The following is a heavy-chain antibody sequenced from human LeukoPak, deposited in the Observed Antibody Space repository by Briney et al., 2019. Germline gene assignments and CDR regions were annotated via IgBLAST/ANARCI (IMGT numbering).Heavy chain of an antibody. CDR3: ARHEQYYYGSGSYHKTQYLFDY. V-gene: IGHV4-59*01. CDR1: GGSISSYY. D-gene: IGHD3-10*01. Sequence: SETLSLTCTVSGGSISSYYWSWIRQPPGKGLEWIGYIYYSGSTNYNPSLKSRVTISVDTSKNQFSLKLSSVTAADTAVYYCARHEQYYYGSGSYHKTQYLFDYWGQGTLVTVSS. J-gene: IGHJ4*02. CDR2: IYYSGST.